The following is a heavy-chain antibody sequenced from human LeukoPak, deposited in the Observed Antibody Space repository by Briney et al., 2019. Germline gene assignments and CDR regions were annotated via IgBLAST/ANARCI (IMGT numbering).Heavy chain of an antibody. D-gene: IGHD3-22*01. CDR1: GFTFSSYS. J-gene: IGHJ4*02. CDR2: ISSSSSYI. Sequence: GGSLRLSCAASGFTFSSYSVNWVRQAPGKGLEWVSSISSSSSYIYYADSVKGRFTISRDNAKNSLYLQMNSLRAEDTAVYYCARDRGYYDSSGYTPIDYWGQGTLVTVSS. CDR3: ARDRGYYDSSGYTPIDY. V-gene: IGHV3-21*01.